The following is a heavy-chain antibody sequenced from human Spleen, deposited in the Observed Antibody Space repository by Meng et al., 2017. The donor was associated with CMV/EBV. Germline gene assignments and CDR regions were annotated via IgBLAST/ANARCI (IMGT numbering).Heavy chain of an antibody. CDR3: AKPYGGNSGFDY. J-gene: IGHJ4*02. CDR1: GFTFSSYA. D-gene: IGHD4-23*01. CDR2: IYSGGSDT. V-gene: IGHV3-23*03. Sequence: GGSLRLSCAASGFTFSSYAMSWVRQAPGKGLEWISLIYSGGSDTHFADSVKGRFTVSRDDSKNTLYLQMNSLRAEDTAVYYCAKPYGGNSGFDYWGQGTLVTVSS.